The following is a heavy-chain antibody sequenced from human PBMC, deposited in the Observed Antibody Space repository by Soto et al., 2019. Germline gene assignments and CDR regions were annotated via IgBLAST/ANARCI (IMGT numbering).Heavy chain of an antibody. Sequence: QVQLVQSGAEVKKPGASVKVSCKASGYTFTSYDISWVRQAPGQGLEWMGWMSTANGNTNYAQKLQGRVTMTTDTSTSSANMELRSLRADDTAVYFCARDRTGVDPWGQGTLVTV. J-gene: IGHJ5*02. D-gene: IGHD3-10*01. CDR2: MSTANGNT. CDR3: ARDRTGVDP. V-gene: IGHV1-18*01. CDR1: GYTFTSYD.